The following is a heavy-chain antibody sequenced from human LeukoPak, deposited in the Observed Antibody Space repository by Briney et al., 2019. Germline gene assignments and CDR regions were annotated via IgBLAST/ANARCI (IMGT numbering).Heavy chain of an antibody. Sequence: SETLSLTCTVSGYSISSGYYWGWIRQPPGKGLEWIGSIYHSGSTYYNPSLKSRVTISVDTSKNQFSLKLSSVTAADTAVYYCARDLGYCSGGSCSIYWGQGALVTVSS. CDR1: GYSISSGYY. V-gene: IGHV4-38-2*02. CDR3: ARDLGYCSGGSCSIY. CDR2: IYHSGST. D-gene: IGHD2-15*01. J-gene: IGHJ4*02.